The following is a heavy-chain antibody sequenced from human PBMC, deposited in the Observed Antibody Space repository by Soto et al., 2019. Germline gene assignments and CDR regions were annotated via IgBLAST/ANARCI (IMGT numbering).Heavy chain of an antibody. CDR2: IDSGSGAI. D-gene: IGHD1-26*01. V-gene: IGHV3-48*02. CDR1: GFTFSSYS. J-gene: IGHJ4*02. CDR3: ASVGN. Sequence: EVQLVESGGGLVQPGGSLRLSCAASGFTFSSYSMNWVRQAPGKGLEWVSYIDSGSGAIYYADSVKGRFTISRDNAKNSLFLQMNSLRDEDTAVYYCASVGNWGQGTLVTVSS.